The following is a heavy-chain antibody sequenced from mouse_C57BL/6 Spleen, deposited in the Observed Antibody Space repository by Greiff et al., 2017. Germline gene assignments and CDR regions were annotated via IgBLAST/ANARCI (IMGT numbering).Heavy chain of an antibody. Sequence: QVQLQQPGAELVRPGSSVKLSCKASGYTFTSYWMDWVKQRPGQGLEWIGNIYPSDSETHYNQKFKDKATLTVDKSSSTAYMQLSSLTSEDSAVYYCARRDGHYFDYGGQGTTLTVSS. CDR2: IYPSDSET. V-gene: IGHV1-61*01. CDR3: ARRDGHYFDY. CDR1: GYTFTSYW. D-gene: IGHD3-1*01. J-gene: IGHJ2*01.